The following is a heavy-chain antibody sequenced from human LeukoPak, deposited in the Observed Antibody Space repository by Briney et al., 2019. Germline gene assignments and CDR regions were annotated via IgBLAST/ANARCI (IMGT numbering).Heavy chain of an antibody. CDR1: GFTFSSYW. J-gene: IGHJ4*02. CDR2: IKQDGSEK. Sequence: GGSLRLSCAASGFTFSSYWMSWVRQAPGKGLEWVANIKQDGSEKYYVDSVKGRFTISRDNAKNSLYLQMNSLRAEDTAVYYCARGGITMVRGALAYYFDYWGQGTLVTVSS. CDR3: ARGGITMVRGALAYYFDY. V-gene: IGHV3-7*04. D-gene: IGHD3-10*01.